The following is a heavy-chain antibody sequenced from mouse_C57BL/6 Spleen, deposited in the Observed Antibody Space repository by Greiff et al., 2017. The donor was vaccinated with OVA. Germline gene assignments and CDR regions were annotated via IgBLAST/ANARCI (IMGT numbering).Heavy chain of an antibody. CDR2: ISSGSSTI. CDR1: GFTFSDYG. J-gene: IGHJ2*01. CDR3: ARDYYGSSYLDY. V-gene: IGHV5-17*01. D-gene: IGHD1-1*01. Sequence: EVQLQQSGGGLVKPGGSLKLSCAASGFTFSDYGMHWVRQAPEKGLEWVAYISSGSSTIYYADTVKGRFTISRDNAKNTLFLQMTSLRSEDTAMYYCARDYYGSSYLDYWGQGTTLTVSS.